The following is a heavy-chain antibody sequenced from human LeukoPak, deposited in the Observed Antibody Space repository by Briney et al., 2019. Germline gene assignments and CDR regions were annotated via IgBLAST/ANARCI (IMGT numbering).Heavy chain of an antibody. D-gene: IGHD2-2*02. Sequence: SETLSLTCTVSGGSISSYYWSWIRQPAGKGLEWIGRIYTSGSTNYNPSLKSRVTMSVDTSKNQFSLKLSSVTAADTAVYYCARDLSIHTRAHFDYWGQGTLVTVSS. V-gene: IGHV4-4*07. J-gene: IGHJ4*02. CDR2: IYTSGST. CDR1: GGSISSYY. CDR3: ARDLSIHTRAHFDY.